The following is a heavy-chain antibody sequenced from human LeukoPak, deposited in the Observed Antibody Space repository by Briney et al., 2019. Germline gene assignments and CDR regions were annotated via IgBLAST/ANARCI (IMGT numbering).Heavy chain of an antibody. J-gene: IGHJ4*02. CDR2: TYYRSKWYN. V-gene: IGHV6-1*01. CDR1: GDSVSSNSAA. CDR3: ARDPFTSGWPRD. Sequence: SQTLSLTCAISGDSVSSNSAAWNWIRQSPSRGLEWLGRTYYRSKWYNDYAVSVKSRMTINPHTSKNQFSLQLSSMTPEDTAVYYCARDPFTSGWPRDWGQGTLVTVSS. D-gene: IGHD6-19*01.